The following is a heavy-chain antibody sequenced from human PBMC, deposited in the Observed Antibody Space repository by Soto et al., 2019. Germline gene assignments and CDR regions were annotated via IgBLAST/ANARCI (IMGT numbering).Heavy chain of an antibody. CDR3: AKTVRITILGWVILHEYYYGMDV. D-gene: IGHD3-3*01. J-gene: IGHJ6*02. V-gene: IGHV3-23*01. CDR1: GFTFSSYA. CDR2: ISGSGGST. Sequence: GSLRLSCAASGFTFSSYAMSWVRQAPGKGLEWVSAISGSGGSTYYADSVKGRFTISRDNSKNTLYLQMNSLRAEDTAVYYSAKTVRITILGWVILHEYYYGMDVCGQGNTVTVSS.